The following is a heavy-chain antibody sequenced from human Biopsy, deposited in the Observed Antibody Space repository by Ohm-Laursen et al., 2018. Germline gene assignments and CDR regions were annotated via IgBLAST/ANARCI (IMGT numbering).Heavy chain of an antibody. Sequence: ASVKVSCKVSGYTLTELSMHWVRQAPGKGLEWMGGFAPENGKTVYAQNFQARVSMTEDTSTDTAYMELRSLGSDDTAVYYCAKGQDLRGGAEYFQHWGQGALVTVSS. D-gene: IGHD2-15*01. CDR1: GYTLTELS. V-gene: IGHV1-24*01. CDR2: FAPENGKT. J-gene: IGHJ1*01. CDR3: AKGQDLRGGAEYFQH.